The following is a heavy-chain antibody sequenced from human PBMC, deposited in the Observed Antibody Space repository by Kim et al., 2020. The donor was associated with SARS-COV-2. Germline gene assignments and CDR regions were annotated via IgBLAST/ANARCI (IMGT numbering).Heavy chain of an antibody. V-gene: IGHV1-58*01. Sequence: SVKVSCKTSGFTFSSSAVQWVRQIRGQRLEWIGWIVVDRGNTDYGQKFQERVTITRDMSTSTAFMELRSLRTEDTAVYYCAAALLGGYFEFWGQGSLVTVSS. CDR1: GFTFSSSA. CDR2: IVVDRGNT. J-gene: IGHJ4*02. D-gene: IGHD3-16*01. CDR3: AAALLGGYFEF.